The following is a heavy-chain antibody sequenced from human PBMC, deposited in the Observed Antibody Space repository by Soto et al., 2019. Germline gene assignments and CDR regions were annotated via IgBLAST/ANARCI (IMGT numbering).Heavy chain of an antibody. D-gene: IGHD5-12*01. V-gene: IGHV4-59*08. Sequence: SETLSLTCTVSGDSISSYYWGWIRQPPGKGLEWIGYIYYSGSTNYNPSLKSRVTISVDTSKNQFSLKLSSVTAADTAVYYCAGLRRDGYNWDYWGQGTLVTVSS. CDR3: AGLRRDGYNWDY. CDR2: IYYSGST. J-gene: IGHJ4*02. CDR1: GDSISSYY.